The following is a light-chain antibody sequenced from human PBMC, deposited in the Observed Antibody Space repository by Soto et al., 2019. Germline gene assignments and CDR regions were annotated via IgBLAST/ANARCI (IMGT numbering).Light chain of an antibody. CDR1: NTDVGGYNY. J-gene: IGLJ2*01. V-gene: IGLV2-14*03. CDR2: DVT. Sequence: QSVLTQPASVSGSPGQSITISCTGTNTDVGGYNYVSWYQQHPGKAPKLVIFDVTNRPSGVSNRFSGSKSGNTASLSISGLQSEDEADYYCSSYTITSTVVFGGGTKLTVL. CDR3: SSYTITSTVV.